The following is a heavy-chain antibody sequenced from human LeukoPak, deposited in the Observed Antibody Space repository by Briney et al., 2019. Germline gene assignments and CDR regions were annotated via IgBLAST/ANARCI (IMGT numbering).Heavy chain of an antibody. CDR2: IYYSGST. D-gene: IGHD4-17*01. J-gene: IGHJ4*02. CDR1: GGSISSYY. V-gene: IGHV4-59*01. Sequence: SETLSLTCTVSGGSISSYYWSWIRQPPGKGLEWIGYIYYSGSTNYNPSLKSRVTISVDTSKNQFSLKLSSVTAADTAVYYCAREYDYGDYGFRYWGQGTLVTVSS. CDR3: AREYDYGDYGFRY.